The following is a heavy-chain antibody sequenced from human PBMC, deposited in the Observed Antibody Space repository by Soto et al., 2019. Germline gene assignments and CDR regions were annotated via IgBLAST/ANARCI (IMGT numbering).Heavy chain of an antibody. CDR2: ISSSSSYT. CDR3: ASPSGYSDHGDYYYGMGV. V-gene: IGHV3-11*05. Sequence: QVQLVESGGGLVKPGGSLRLSCAASGFTFSDYYMSWIRQAPGKGLEWVSYISSSSSYTNYADSVKGRFTISRDNAKNSLYLQMNSLKAEDTAVYYCASPSGYSDHGDYYYGMGVGGQGTTVTVSS. J-gene: IGHJ6*02. CDR1: GFTFSDYY. D-gene: IGHD5-12*01.